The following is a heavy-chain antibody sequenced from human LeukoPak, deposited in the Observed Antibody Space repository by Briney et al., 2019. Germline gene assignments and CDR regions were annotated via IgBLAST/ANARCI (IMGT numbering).Heavy chain of an antibody. CDR1: GFTVSSND. J-gene: IGHJ4*02. Sequence: GGSLRLSCAASGFTVSSNDMSWVCQAPGKGLEWVSLIYSGRSTYYADSVKGRFIISRDNSKNTLYLQMNSLRAEDTAVYYCARYSGTFSNSYFDCWGQGTLVTVSS. D-gene: IGHD1-26*01. CDR2: IYSGRST. V-gene: IGHV3-66*01. CDR3: ARYSGTFSNSYFDC.